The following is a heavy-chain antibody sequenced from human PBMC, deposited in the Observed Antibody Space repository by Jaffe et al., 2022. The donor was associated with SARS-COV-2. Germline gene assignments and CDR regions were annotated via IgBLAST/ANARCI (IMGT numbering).Heavy chain of an antibody. J-gene: IGHJ4*02. Sequence: QVQVQQWGAGLLKPSETLSLTCAVYGGSFSAYYWTWIRQPPGKGLEWIGEINHGGGTNYNPSLKSRVTISVDTSKNQFSLKLSSVTAADTAVYFCARGEYFSSWYGSHNYFDHWGQGTLVTVSS. CDR2: INHGGGT. V-gene: IGHV4-34*02. CDR1: GGSFSAYY. CDR3: ARGEYFSSWYGSHNYFDH. D-gene: IGHD6-13*01.